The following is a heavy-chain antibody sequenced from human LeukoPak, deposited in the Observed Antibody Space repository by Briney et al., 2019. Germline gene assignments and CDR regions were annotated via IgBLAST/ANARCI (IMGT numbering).Heavy chain of an antibody. CDR1: GFTFDDYG. V-gene: IGHV3-20*04. J-gene: IGHJ4*02. CDR3: AKDSAKKYDDY. CDR2: INWNGGST. Sequence: RTGGSLRLSCAASGFTFDDYGMSWVRQAPEKGLEWVSGINWNGGSTGYADSVKGRFTISRDNAKNSLYLQMNGLRAEDTAVYYCAKDSAKKYDDYWGQGTLVTVSS. D-gene: IGHD2/OR15-2a*01.